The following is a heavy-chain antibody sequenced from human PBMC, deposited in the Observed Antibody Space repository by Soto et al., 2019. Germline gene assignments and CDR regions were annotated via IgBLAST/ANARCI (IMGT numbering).Heavy chain of an antibody. Sequence: EVQLVESGGGLVKPGGSLRLYCAASGFTFRSYTMNWVRQAPGEGLEWVSVISSISHYIYYADSVKGRFTISRDNADNSLYLQMNNLRPEDTAVHYCARDAGRVFSSVGWFDPWGQGTLVTVSS. V-gene: IGHV3-21*01. J-gene: IGHJ5*02. CDR2: ISSISHYI. D-gene: IGHD1-26*01. CDR1: GFTFRSYT. CDR3: ARDAGRVFSSVGWFDP.